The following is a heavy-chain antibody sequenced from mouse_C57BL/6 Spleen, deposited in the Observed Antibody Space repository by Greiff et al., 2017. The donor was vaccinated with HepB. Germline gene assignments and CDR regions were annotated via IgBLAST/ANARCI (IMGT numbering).Heavy chain of an antibody. J-gene: IGHJ2*01. D-gene: IGHD2-4*01. V-gene: IGHV3-8*01. CDR3: ARSHYYDYDEGDFDY. Sequence: EVMLVESGPGLAKPSQTLSLTCSVTGYSITSDYWNWIRKFPGNKLEYMGYISYSGSTYYNPSLKSRISITRDTSKNQYYLQLNSVTTEDTATYYCARSHYYDYDEGDFDYWGQGTTLTVSS. CDR2: ISYSGST. CDR1: GYSITSDY.